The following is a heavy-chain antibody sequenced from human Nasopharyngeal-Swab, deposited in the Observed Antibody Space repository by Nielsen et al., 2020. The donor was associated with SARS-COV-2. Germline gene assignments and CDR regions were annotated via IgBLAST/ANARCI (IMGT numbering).Heavy chain of an antibody. D-gene: IGHD2-15*01. CDR3: ATSAPYCSGGSCYSSWFDP. V-gene: IGHV1-24*01. J-gene: IGHJ5*02. Sequence: ASVKVACKVSGYTLTELSMHWVRQAPGKGLEWMGGFDPEDGETIYVQKFQGRVTMTEDTSTDTAYMELSSLRSEDTAVYYCATSAPYCSGGSCYSSWFDPWGQGTLVTVSS. CDR1: GYTLTELS. CDR2: FDPEDGET.